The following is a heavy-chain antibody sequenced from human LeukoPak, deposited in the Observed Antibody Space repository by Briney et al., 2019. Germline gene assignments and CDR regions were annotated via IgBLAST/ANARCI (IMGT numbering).Heavy chain of an antibody. D-gene: IGHD3-16*01. Sequence: GGSLRLSCAASGFTFSDYYMSWIRQAPGKGLEWVSSTSYDGSNKYYAESVRGRFTISRDNSKNTLYLEMNSLRSEDTAVYYCARILRLEFYFDYWGQGTLVTVSS. CDR2: TSYDGSNK. V-gene: IGHV3-30-3*01. CDR1: GFTFSDYY. J-gene: IGHJ4*02. CDR3: ARILRLEFYFDY.